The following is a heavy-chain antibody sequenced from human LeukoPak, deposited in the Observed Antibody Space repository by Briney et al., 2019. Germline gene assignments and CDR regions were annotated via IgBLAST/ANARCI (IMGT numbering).Heavy chain of an antibody. D-gene: IGHD1-1*01. V-gene: IGHV4-39*07. CDR3: ARTRQLERRLDP. J-gene: IGHJ5*02. CDR1: GGSISSSSYY. CDR2: INHSGST. Sequence: SETLSLTCTVSGGSISSSSYYWGWIRQPPGKGLGWIGEINHSGSTNYNPSLKSRVTISVDTSKNQFSLKLSSVTAADTAVYYCARTRQLERRLDPWGQGTLVTVSS.